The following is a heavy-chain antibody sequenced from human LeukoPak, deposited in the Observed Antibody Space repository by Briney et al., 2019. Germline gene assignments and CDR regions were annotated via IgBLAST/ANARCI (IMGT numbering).Heavy chain of an antibody. Sequence: GGSLRLSCAASGFTFSSYFMSWVRQVPGKGLEWVAAISGGGDGTHYPDSVKGRFTISRDSSKNTLYLQMNSLRAEDTAVYYCAKDYDYGDYAVDYWGQGTLVTVSS. CDR2: ISGGGDGT. CDR3: AKDYDYGDYAVDY. V-gene: IGHV3-23*01. J-gene: IGHJ4*02. CDR1: GFTFSSYF. D-gene: IGHD4-17*01.